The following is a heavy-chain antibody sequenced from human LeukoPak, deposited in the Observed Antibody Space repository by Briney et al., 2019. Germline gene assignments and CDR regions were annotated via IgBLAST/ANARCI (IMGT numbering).Heavy chain of an antibody. CDR1: GFTFSTYA. CDR3: ARARSSYGYGDAFDI. Sequence: GRSLRLSCAASGFTFSTYAMHWVRQAPGKGLEWVAVISYDGSSKYYADSVKGGFTISRDNSKNTLYLQMNSLRAEDTAVYYCARARSSYGYGDAFDIWGQGTMVTVSS. CDR2: ISYDGSSK. V-gene: IGHV3-30*04. J-gene: IGHJ3*02. D-gene: IGHD5-18*01.